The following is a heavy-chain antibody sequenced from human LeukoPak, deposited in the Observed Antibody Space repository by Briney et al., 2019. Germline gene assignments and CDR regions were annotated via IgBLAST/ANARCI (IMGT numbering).Heavy chain of an antibody. Sequence: GASLRLSWVASGFTFTNYAMTWVRKAPGEGLEWVSAISDIGGSTYYADSGKGQFTISRDNSKIPPYVQMNSLGGQHTAVYCCAKGGITISDYYFDYWGQGTLVTVSS. V-gene: IGHV3-23*01. CDR3: AKGGITISDYYFDY. CDR1: GFTFTNYA. D-gene: IGHD3-16*01. J-gene: IGHJ4*02. CDR2: ISDIGGST.